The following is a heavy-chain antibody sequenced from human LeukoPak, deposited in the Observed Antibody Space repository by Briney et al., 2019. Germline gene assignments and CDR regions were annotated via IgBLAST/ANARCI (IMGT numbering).Heavy chain of an antibody. J-gene: IGHJ4*02. Sequence: PSETLSLTCTVSDGSVSSTNYYWSWVRQPPGKGLEWIAYIYYTGSTNSNPSLKSRVTISVDTSKNQFSLKLRSVTAADTAVYYCARMPRESSPVVFDFWGQGTLVTVSS. CDR2: IYYTGST. V-gene: IGHV4-61*01. CDR3: ARMPRESSPVVFDF. D-gene: IGHD6-13*01. CDR1: DGSVSSTNYY.